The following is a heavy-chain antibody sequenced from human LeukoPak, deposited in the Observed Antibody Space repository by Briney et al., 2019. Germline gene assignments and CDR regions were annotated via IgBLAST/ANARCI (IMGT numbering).Heavy chain of an antibody. V-gene: IGHV1-69*06. CDR1: GGTFSSYA. CDR2: IIPIFGTA. J-gene: IGHJ4*02. CDR3: ARENDYVWGSYRWQFDY. D-gene: IGHD3-16*02. Sequence: SVKVSCKASGGTFSSYAISWVRQAPGQGLEWMGGIIPIFGTANYAQKFQGRVTITVDKSTSTAYMELRSLRSDDTAVYYCARENDYVWGSYRWQFDYWGQGTLVTVSS.